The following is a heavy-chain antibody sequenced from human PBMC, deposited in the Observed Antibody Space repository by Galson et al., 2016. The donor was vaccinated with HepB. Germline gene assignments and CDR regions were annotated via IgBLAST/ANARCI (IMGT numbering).Heavy chain of an antibody. CDR2: ISWNSGSS. CDR1: EFTFDDYA. Sequence: SLRLSCAASEFTFDDYAMHWVRQVPGKGLEWVSGISWNSGSSGYADSVKGRFIVSRDNAKNSLYLQMNSLRAEETAFYFCAKDYSSGWFGAGGFEHWGQGTLVTVSS. V-gene: IGHV3-9*01. J-gene: IGHJ4*02. CDR3: AKDYSSGWFGAGGFEH. D-gene: IGHD6-19*01.